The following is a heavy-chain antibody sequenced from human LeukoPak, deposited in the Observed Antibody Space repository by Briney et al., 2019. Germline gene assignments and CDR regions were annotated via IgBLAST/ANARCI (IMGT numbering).Heavy chain of an antibody. CDR3: ARHLRLVTAFDY. D-gene: IGHD3-9*01. Sequence: SETLSLTCAVSGXSISSSNWWSWVRQPPGKGLEWIGEIYHSGSTNYNPSLKSRVTISVDKSKNQFSLKLSSVTAADTAVYYCARHLRLVTAFDYWGQGTLVTVSS. J-gene: IGHJ4*02. CDR2: IYHSGST. V-gene: IGHV4-4*02. CDR1: GXSISSSNW.